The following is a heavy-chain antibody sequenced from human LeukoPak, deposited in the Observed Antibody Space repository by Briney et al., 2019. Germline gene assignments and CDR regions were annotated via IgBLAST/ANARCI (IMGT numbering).Heavy chain of an antibody. D-gene: IGHD3-22*01. Sequence: PGGSLRLSCTASGFTFSSYGMHWVRQAPGKGLEWVAFIRYDGSNKYYADSVKGRFTISRDNSKNTLYLQMNSLRAEDTAVYYCAKDLNARADPYYYDSSGGKDYWGQGTLVTVSS. CDR3: AKDLNARADPYYYDSSGGKDY. CDR1: GFTFSSYG. J-gene: IGHJ4*02. CDR2: IRYDGSNK. V-gene: IGHV3-30*02.